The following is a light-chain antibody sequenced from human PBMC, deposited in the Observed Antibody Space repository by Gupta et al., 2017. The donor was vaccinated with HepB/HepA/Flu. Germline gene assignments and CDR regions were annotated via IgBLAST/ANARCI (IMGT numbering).Light chain of an antibody. CDR3: QQYSNYWT. CDR1: QSIGKR. CDR2: KAS. V-gene: IGKV1-5*03. J-gene: IGKJ1*01. Sequence: DIQMTQSPSTLSASVGDSVTITCRASQSIGKRLAWYQQKPGKAPKLLIYKASGLEGGVPSRFSGSGSGTEFTLTINSLQPDDFATYYCQQYSNYWTFGQGTKVEIK.